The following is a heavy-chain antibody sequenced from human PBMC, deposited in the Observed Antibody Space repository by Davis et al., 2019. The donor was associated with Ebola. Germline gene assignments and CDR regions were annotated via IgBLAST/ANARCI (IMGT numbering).Heavy chain of an antibody. Sequence: MPGGSLRLSCAVSGGSISSSNWWSWVRQPPGKGLEWIGEIYHSGSTNYNPSLKSRVTISVDKSKNQFSLKLSSVTAADTAVYYCTSTLDGDYVDYWGQGTLVTVSS. CDR2: IYHSGST. CDR1: GGSISSSNW. CDR3: TSTLDGDYVDY. J-gene: IGHJ4*02. V-gene: IGHV4-4*02. D-gene: IGHD4-17*01.